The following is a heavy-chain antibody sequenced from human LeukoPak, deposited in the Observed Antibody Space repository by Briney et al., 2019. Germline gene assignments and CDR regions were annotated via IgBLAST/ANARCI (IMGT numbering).Heavy chain of an antibody. CDR2: IYYSGST. Sequence: SETLSLTCTVSGGSISSSSYYWGWIRQPPGKGLEWIGSIYYSGSTYYNPSLKSRVTISVGTSRNQFSLKLNSVTAADTAVYYCARDLYSSRTNDAFVIWGQGTMVTVSS. CDR3: ARDLYSSRTNDAFVI. V-gene: IGHV4-39*07. D-gene: IGHD6-13*01. CDR1: GGSISSSSYY. J-gene: IGHJ3*02.